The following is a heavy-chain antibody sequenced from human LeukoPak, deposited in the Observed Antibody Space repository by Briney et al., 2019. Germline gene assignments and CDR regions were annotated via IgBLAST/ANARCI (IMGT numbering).Heavy chain of an antibody. CDR2: FYSDGST. J-gene: IGHJ6*02. CDR1: GFTFSINC. Sequence: GGSLRLSCVASGFTFSINCMTWGRQAPGKGLGGGSVFYSDGSTYYSDSVKGRFTISRDHSKNTRYLHMNSLRAEDTAMYYCARERIYFGSGRDLPDARLFYYYRMDVWGQGTTVTVSS. CDR3: ARERIYFGSGRDLPDARLFYYYRMDV. V-gene: IGHV3-53*01. D-gene: IGHD3-10*01.